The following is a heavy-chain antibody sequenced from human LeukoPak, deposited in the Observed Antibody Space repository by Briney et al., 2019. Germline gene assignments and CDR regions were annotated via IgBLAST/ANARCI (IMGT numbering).Heavy chain of an antibody. J-gene: IGHJ4*02. CDR2: IYYSGNT. CDR1: GVSISSSNSY. Sequence: SETLSLTCTVSGVSISSSNSYWGWIRQPPGKGLEWIGSIYYSGNTYYNASLKSQVSISIDTSKNQFSLRLTSVTAADTAVYYCARHRTGYGGGYWGQGTLVTVSS. CDR3: ARHRTGYGGGY. D-gene: IGHD4-23*01. V-gene: IGHV4-39*01.